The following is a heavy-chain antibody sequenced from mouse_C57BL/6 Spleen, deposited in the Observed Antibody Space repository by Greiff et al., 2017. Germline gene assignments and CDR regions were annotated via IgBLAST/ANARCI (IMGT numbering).Heavy chain of an antibody. J-gene: IGHJ1*03. D-gene: IGHD1-1*01. V-gene: IGHV1-82*01. Sequence: VQLQQSGPELVKPGASVKISCKASGYAFSSSWMNWVKQRPGKGLEWIGRIYPGDGDTNYNGKFKGKATLTADKSSSTAYMQLSSLTSEDSAVYYCARMLRYPTTEYFDVWGTGTTVTVSS. CDR3: ARMLRYPTTEYFDV. CDR1: GYAFSSSW. CDR2: IYPGDGDT.